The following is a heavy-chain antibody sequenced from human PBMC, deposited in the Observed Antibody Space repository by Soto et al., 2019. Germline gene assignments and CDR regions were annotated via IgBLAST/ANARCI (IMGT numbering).Heavy chain of an antibody. D-gene: IGHD4-17*01. CDR3: ARPDYGDSLRAFDI. Sequence: SLTLPLTWTVSGVSISSSSYYWGWIRQPPGKGLEWIGSIYYSGSTYYNPSLKSRVTISVDTSKNQFSLKLSSVTAADTAVYYCARPDYGDSLRAFDIWGQGTMVTVSS. CDR1: GVSISSSSYY. CDR2: IYYSGST. V-gene: IGHV4-39*01. J-gene: IGHJ3*02.